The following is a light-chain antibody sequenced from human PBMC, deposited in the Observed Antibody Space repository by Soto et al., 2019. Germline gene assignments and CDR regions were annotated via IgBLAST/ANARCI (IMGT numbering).Light chain of an antibody. V-gene: IGKV3-15*01. CDR1: QSVSND. J-gene: IGKJ4*02. CDR2: HAS. CDR3: QQYNKVPLT. Sequence: EIVMTQSPATLSVSPGERATLSCRASQSVSNDLAWYQQKPGQAPRLLIYHASTRATGIPARFSGSGSGTEFTLTISSLQSEDFAVYYCQQYNKVPLTFGGGTKVEIK.